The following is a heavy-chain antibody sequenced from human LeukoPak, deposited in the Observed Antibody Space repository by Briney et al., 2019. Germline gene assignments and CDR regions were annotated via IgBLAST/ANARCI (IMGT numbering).Heavy chain of an antibody. CDR1: GFTFSSYW. Sequence: GGSLRLSCAASGFTFSSYWMSWVRQAPGKGLERVANIKQDGSEKYYVDSVKGRFTISRDNAKNSLYLQMNSLRAEDTAVYYCARDSDIVVVPAAWYYFDYWGQGTLVTVSS. CDR2: IKQDGSEK. V-gene: IGHV3-7*01. CDR3: ARDSDIVVVPAAWYYFDY. D-gene: IGHD2-2*01. J-gene: IGHJ4*02.